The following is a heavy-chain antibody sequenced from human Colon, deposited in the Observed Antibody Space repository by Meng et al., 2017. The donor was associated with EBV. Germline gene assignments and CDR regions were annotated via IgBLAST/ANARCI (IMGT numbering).Heavy chain of an antibody. V-gene: IGHV4-39*01. D-gene: IGHD3-10*01. J-gene: IGHJ4*02. CDR1: CGCMSSSHYY. CDR2: IYHSGST. Sequence: QRSVPALGNSVDTLSLTFPVLCGCMSSSHYYWGWVRQPPGKGLQLIGTIYHSGSTSYNPSLQSRVPMFVDTSKNQFSLMLTSVTATDTAVYYCARRRGGSGRDCWGQGTLVTVSS. CDR3: ARRRGGSGRDC.